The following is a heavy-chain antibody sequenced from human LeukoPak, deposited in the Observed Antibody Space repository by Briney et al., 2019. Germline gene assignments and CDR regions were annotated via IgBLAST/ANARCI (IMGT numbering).Heavy chain of an antibody. CDR2: IYYSGST. V-gene: IGHV4-61*08. CDR3: ARTRELRGGPDY. J-gene: IGHJ4*02. D-gene: IGHD1-26*01. Sequence: PSQTLSLTCTVSGGSISSGGYYWSWIRQPPGKGLEWIGYIYYSGSTNYNPSLKSRVTISVDTSKNQFSLKLSSVTAADTAVYYCARTRELRGGPDYRGQGTLVTVSS. CDR1: GGSISSGGYY.